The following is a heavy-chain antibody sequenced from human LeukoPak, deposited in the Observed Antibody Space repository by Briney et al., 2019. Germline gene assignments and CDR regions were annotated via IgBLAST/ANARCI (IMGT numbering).Heavy chain of an antibody. V-gene: IGHV3-23*01. J-gene: IGHJ4*02. CDR3: AKNSFRYYYDSSGYYYQY. Sequence: GGSLRLSCAASGFTFSSFAMSWVRQAPGKRLQWVSGISGRGGSTHYADSVKGRFTISRDNSKNTLYLQMNSLRAEDTAVYYCAKNSFRYYYDSSGYYYQYWGQGTLVTVSS. CDR2: ISGRGGST. CDR1: GFTFSSFA. D-gene: IGHD3-22*01.